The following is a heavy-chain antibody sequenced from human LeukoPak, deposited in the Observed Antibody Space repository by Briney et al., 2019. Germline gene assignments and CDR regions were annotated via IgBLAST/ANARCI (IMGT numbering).Heavy chain of an antibody. CDR1: GFTFDDYS. CDR2: ISWNSGSI. Sequence: GRSLRLSCAASGFTFDDYSMRWVRQAPGKGLGWVSCISWNSGSIGYADSVKGRFTISRDNAKNSLYLQMNSLRAEDTALYYCAEDVAARLQYYYYGMDVWGQGTTVTVSS. J-gene: IGHJ6*02. D-gene: IGHD6-6*01. CDR3: AEDVAARLQYYYYGMDV. V-gene: IGHV3-9*01.